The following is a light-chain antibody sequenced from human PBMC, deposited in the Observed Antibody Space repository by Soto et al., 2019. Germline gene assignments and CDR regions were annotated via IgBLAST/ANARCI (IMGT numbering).Light chain of an antibody. V-gene: IGKV1-5*01. CDR1: QSISNG. J-gene: IGKJ1*01. CDR2: HAW. CDR3: QQYNSYS. Sequence: EILLTQSPATLPASVGDRATITCRASQSISNGLAWYQQIPATAPHVLIYHAWDLRIAVPSRFSGTGSEIEFTLTISSLQPYDVSTCYCQQYNSYSFGQGTKVDIK.